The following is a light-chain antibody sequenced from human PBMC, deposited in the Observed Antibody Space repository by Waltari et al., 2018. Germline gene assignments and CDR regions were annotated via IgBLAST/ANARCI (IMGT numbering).Light chain of an antibody. Sequence: QSALTPPASVSGSPGPSIPISSTGTSSAVGVYNYLSWFQQHPDKAPTLLIFDVTNRPSGVSNRFSGSKSGNTASLTISGLQAEDEADYYCSSYTSRATWVFGGGTRLAVL. V-gene: IGLV2-14*03. CDR3: SSYTSRATWV. J-gene: IGLJ3*02. CDR1: SSAVGVYNY. CDR2: DVT.